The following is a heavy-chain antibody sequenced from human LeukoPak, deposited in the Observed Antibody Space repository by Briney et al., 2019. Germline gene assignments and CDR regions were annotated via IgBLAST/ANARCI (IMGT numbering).Heavy chain of an antibody. CDR3: ARGRGYSYGYADY. D-gene: IGHD5-18*01. Sequence: GASVKVSCKASGYRFTSSDINWVRQATGQGLEWMGWMNPNSGNTGYAEKFQGRVTMTRNISIRTAYMELSTLRSDDTAVYYCARGRGYSYGYADYWGQGTLVTVSS. J-gene: IGHJ4*02. V-gene: IGHV1-8*01. CDR2: MNPNSGNT. CDR1: GYRFTSSD.